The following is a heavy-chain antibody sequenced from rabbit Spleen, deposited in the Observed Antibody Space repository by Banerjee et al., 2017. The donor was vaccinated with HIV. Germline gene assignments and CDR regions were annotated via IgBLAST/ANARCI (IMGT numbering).Heavy chain of an antibody. J-gene: IGHJ4*01. CDR3: ARDAGTGDYIDVYFSL. V-gene: IGHV1S40*01. CDR2: IDAGSSGFT. CDR1: GFSFSSSYY. D-gene: IGHD8-1*01. Sequence: QSSEESGGDLVKPGASLTLTCTASGFSFSSSYYMCWVRQAPGKGLEWIACIDAGSSGFTYSASWAQGRFTISKTSSTTVTLQVTRLTAADTATYFCARDAGTGDYIDVYFSLWGPGTLVTVS.